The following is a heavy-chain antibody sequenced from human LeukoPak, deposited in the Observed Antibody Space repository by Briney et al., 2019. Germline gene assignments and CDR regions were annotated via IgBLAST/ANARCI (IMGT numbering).Heavy chain of an antibody. Sequence: SLKLSCKASGVTFSSYAISWVRQAPGQGLEWMGRIIPIFGIANYAQKFQGRVTITADKSTSTAYMELSSLRSEDTAVYYCARASSTSLLLDYWGQGTLVTVSS. V-gene: IGHV1-69*04. J-gene: IGHJ4*02. CDR2: IIPIFGIA. D-gene: IGHD2-2*01. CDR1: GVTFSSYA. CDR3: ARASSTSLLLDY.